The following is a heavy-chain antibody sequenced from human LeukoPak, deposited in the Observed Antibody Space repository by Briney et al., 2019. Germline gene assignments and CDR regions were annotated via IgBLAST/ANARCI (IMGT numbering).Heavy chain of an antibody. D-gene: IGHD2-21*01. V-gene: IGHV3-48*01. Sequence: GGSLRLSCAASGFTFSSYSMNWVRQAPGKGLEWVSYISSSSSTIYYADSVKGRFTISRDNAKNSLYLQMNSLRAEDTAVYYCARGIRKGAFDIWGQGTMVTVSS. CDR3: ARGIRKGAFDI. CDR2: ISSSSSTI. CDR1: GFTFSSYS. J-gene: IGHJ3*02.